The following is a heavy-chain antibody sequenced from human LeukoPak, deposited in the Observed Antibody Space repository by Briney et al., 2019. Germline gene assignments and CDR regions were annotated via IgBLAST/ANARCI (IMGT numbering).Heavy chain of an antibody. V-gene: IGHV1-2*02. CDR1: GYTFTGDY. D-gene: IGHD6-19*01. J-gene: IGHJ4*02. CDR3: ASGAGPDSY. Sequence: GASVKVSCKASGYTFTGDYMHWVRQAPGQGLEWMGWINPNSSVTRYAQKFQGRVTMTRDTSISTAYMELRSLRSDDTAVYYCASGAGPDSYWGQGTLVTVSS. CDR2: INPNSSVT.